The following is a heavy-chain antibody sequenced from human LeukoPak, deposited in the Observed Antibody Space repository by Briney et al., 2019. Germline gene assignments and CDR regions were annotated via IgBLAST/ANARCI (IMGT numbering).Heavy chain of an antibody. CDR1: GYNFTSYY. CDR3: ARVEGSAATRGD. V-gene: IGHV1-2*02. Sequence: GASVKVSCKASGYNFTSYYMHWVRQAPGQGLEWMGLIKHNSGGTIYAQMFQGRVTMTRDTSISTAYMELSRLTSDDTAVYYCARVEGSAATRGDWGQGTLVTVSS. J-gene: IGHJ4*02. CDR2: IKHNSGGT. D-gene: IGHD1-7*01.